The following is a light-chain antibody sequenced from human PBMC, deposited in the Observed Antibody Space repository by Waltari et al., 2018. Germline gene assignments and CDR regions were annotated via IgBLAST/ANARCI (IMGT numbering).Light chain of an antibody. CDR2: ENN. CDR3: QSYDSSLNIAV. V-gene: IGLV1-40*01. J-gene: IGLJ7*01. Sequence: QSVLTQPPSVSGALGQRVTIPCTGSSSNIGRYFVQWYQQIPGAAPKLLIYENNMRPSGISDRFSGSQSGTSASLTVTGLQSEDEADYFCQSYDSSLNIAVFGGGTRLTVL. CDR1: SSNIGRYF.